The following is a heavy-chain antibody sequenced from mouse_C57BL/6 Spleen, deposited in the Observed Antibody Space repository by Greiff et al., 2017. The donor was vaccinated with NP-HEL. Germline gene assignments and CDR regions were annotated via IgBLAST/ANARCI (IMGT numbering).Heavy chain of an antibody. CDR3: ASHYDGYRYWYFDV. CDR1: GYSITSGYY. J-gene: IGHJ1*03. CDR2: ISYDGSN. Sequence: DVKLQESGPGLVKPSQSLSLTCSVTGYSITSGYYWNWIRQFPGNKLEWMGYISYDGSNNYNPSLKNRISITRDTSKNQFFLKLNSVTTEDTATYYCASHYDGYRYWYFDVWGTGTTVTVSS. D-gene: IGHD2-3*01. V-gene: IGHV3-6*01.